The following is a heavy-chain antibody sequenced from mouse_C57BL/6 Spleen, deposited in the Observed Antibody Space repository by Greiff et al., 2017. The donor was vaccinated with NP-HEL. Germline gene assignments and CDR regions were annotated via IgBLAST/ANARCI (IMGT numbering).Heavy chain of an antibody. CDR3: ASLVVAHWYFDV. CDR2: IRNKANGYTT. D-gene: IGHD1-1*01. CDR1: GFTFTDYY. V-gene: IGHV7-3*01. Sequence: EVQLQESGGGLVQPGGSLSLSCAASGFTFTDYYMSWVRQPPGKALEWLGFIRNKANGYTTEYSASVKGRFTISRDNSQSILYLQMNALRAEDSATYYCASLVVAHWYFDVWGTGTTVTVSS. J-gene: IGHJ1*03.